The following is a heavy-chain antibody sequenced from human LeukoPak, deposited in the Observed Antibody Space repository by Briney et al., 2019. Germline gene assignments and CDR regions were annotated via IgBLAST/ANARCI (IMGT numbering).Heavy chain of an antibody. V-gene: IGHV4-39*01. Sequence: SEPLSLTCSVSGDSISSRSSYWGWIRQPPGRGLECIGSIDYGGITYYNPSLKSRVTMSLDTSKNQFSLRLSSVTAADSALYYCARHLVPSDTSMVFDYWGLGTLVTVSS. CDR3: ARHLVPSDTSMVFDY. CDR2: IDYGGIT. J-gene: IGHJ4*02. CDR1: GDSISSRSSY. D-gene: IGHD5-18*01.